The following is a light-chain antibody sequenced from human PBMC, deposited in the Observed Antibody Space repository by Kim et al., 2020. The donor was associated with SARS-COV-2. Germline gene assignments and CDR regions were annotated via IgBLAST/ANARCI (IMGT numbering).Light chain of an antibody. CDR2: EDN. J-gene: IGLJ2*01. CDR3: QSYDSSNLYVV. V-gene: IGLV6-57*03. CDR1: RCSIASNY. Sequence: TVTISCTRSRCSIASNYGQWYQQRPGSAPTTVIYEDNQRSSGVPDRFSGSIDSSSNSASLTISGLKTEDEADYYRQSYDSSNLYVVFGGGTQLTVL.